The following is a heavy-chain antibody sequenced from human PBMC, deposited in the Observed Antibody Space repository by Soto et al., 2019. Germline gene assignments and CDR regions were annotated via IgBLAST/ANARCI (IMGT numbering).Heavy chain of an antibody. CDR3: ARDGDVNTGFGKDY. D-gene: IGHD3-16*01. V-gene: IGHV3-33*01. J-gene: IGHJ4*02. CDR1: GFTFSSYG. Sequence: GGSLRLSCAASGFTFSSYGMRWVHQAPGKGLEWVAFIWHDGGNKYYAESVKGRFTISRDNSKSTLYLQMTSLSAEDTAVYYCARDGDVNTGFGKDYWGQGTLVTVSS. CDR2: IWHDGGNK.